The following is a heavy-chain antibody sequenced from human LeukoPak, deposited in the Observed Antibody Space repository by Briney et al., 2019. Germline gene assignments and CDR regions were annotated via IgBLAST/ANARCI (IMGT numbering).Heavy chain of an antibody. D-gene: IGHD1-26*01. CDR1: GFTFSSYS. V-gene: IGHV3-21*01. Sequence: GGSLRLSCAASGFTFSSYSMNWVRQAPGKGLEWVSSISSSSSYIYYADSVKGRFTISRDNAKNSLYLQMNSLRAEDTAVYYCARDRSGSYRADFGHWGQGTLVTVSS. CDR2: ISSSSSYI. J-gene: IGHJ4*02. CDR3: ARDRSGSYRADFGH.